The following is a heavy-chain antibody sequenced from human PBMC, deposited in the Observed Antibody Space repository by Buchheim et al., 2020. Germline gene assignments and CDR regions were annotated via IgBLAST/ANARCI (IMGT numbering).Heavy chain of an antibody. CDR3: ANAPAAAGIY. D-gene: IGHD6-13*01. Sequence: EVQLVESGGGLVQPGGSLRLSCAASGFTFSMHWMTWVRQAPGKGLEWLANIKPDGSQKHYVDSVKGRFTISRDNAKNSLSLQMNSLRAEDTAVYYCANAPAAAGIYWGQG. V-gene: IGHV3-7*01. J-gene: IGHJ4*02. CDR1: GFTFSMHW. CDR2: IKPDGSQK.